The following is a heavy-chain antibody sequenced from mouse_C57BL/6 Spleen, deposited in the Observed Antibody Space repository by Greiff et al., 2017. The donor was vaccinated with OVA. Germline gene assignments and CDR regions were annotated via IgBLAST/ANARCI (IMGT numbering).Heavy chain of an antibody. CDR1: GYTFTDYY. V-gene: IGHV1-26*01. Sequence: VQLQQSGPELVKPGASVKISCKASGYTFTDYYMNWVKQSHGKSLEWIGDINPNNGGTSYNQKFKGKATLTVDKSSSTAYMELRSLTSEDSAVYYCARGGIYDYDVSYAMDYWGQGTSVTVSS. CDR3: ARGGIYDYDVSYAMDY. D-gene: IGHD2-4*01. J-gene: IGHJ4*01. CDR2: INPNNGGT.